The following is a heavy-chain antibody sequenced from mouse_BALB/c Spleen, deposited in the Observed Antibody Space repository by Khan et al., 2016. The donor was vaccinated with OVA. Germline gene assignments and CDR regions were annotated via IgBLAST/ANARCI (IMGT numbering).Heavy chain of an antibody. CDR2: IFTGTGTT. CDR1: GYTFTNYW. Sequence: QVQLQQSGAELVKPGASVQLSCKTSGYTFTNYWIQWVKQRPGQGLGWIGQIFTGTGTTYSNENFKAKATLTVDTSSSTAYMQLSSLTSEDSAVYFCARGYFGNYEFAYWGQGTLVTVSA. J-gene: IGHJ3*01. CDR3: ARGYFGNYEFAY. V-gene: IGHV1S132*01. D-gene: IGHD2-1*01.